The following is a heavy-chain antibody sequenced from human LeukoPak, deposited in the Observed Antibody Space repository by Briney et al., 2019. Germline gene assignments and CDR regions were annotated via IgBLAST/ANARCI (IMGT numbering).Heavy chain of an antibody. Sequence: GGSLRLSCAASGFTFSNYWMHWVRQAPGKGLEWVAHIKTDGSEKYYVDSVQGRFTISRDNAKNTLYLQMNSLRAEDTALYYCARVARGDYYYYYMDVWGKGTTVTVSS. CDR1: GFTFSNYW. D-gene: IGHD3-10*01. CDR2: IKTDGSEK. CDR3: ARVARGDYYYYYMDV. V-gene: IGHV3-7*01. J-gene: IGHJ6*03.